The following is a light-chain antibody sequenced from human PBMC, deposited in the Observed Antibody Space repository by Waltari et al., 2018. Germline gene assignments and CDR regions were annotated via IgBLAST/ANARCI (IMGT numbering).Light chain of an antibody. V-gene: IGLV2-14*03. Sequence: QPALTQPASVSGSPGQSITISCTGSSSDIGGYDYVSWYQQHPGKAPKLIIYDVTKRPSGISSRLSGSKSGNTASLTISGLQAEYEADYYCSSYTTNKTPVIGGGTKVTVL. J-gene: IGLJ2*01. CDR3: SSYTTNKTPV. CDR2: DVT. CDR1: SSDIGGYDY.